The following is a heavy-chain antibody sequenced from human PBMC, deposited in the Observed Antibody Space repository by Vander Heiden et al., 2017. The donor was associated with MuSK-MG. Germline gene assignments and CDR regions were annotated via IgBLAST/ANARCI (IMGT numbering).Heavy chain of an antibody. D-gene: IGHD4-17*01. J-gene: IGHJ4*01. CDR3: ARRRYGDYEFDY. CDR1: GFSFSDYY. CDR2: ISPSGASI. Sequence: QVQLVESGGGLGKPGGSLRISCAASGFSFSDYYMSWIRQAPGKGLEWVSYISPSGASIYYPDSVKGRFTIFRDNARNSLYLQMNSLRAEDTAVYYCARRRYGDYEFDYWGHGTLVTVSS. V-gene: IGHV3-11*01.